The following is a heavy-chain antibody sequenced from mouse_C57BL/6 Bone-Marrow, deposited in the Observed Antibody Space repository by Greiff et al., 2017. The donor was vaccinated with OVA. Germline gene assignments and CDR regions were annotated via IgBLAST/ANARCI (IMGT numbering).Heavy chain of an antibody. CDR2: IDPSDSYT. CDR3: ARSAYYGYPY. J-gene: IGHJ2*01. Sequence: QVQLKQPGAELVKPGASVKLSCKASGYTFTSYWMQWVKQRPGQGLEWIGEIDPSDSYTNYNQKFKGKATLTVDTSSSTAYMQLSSLTSEDSAVYYCARSAYYGYPYWGQGTTLTVSS. CDR1: GYTFTSYW. V-gene: IGHV1-50*01. D-gene: IGHD2-9*01.